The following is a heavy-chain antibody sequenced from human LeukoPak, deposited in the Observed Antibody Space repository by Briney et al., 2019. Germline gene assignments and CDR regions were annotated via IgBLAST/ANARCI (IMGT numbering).Heavy chain of an antibody. J-gene: IGHJ4*02. V-gene: IGHV4-31*02. CDR1: GGSISSGGYY. CDR3: TSDPRQIGAADI. Sequence: PSETLSLTCTVSGGSISSGGYYWSWIRQHPGKGLEWIGYSYYSGSTNYNPSLKSRVTISVDTSKNQFSLKLSSVTAADTAVYYCTSDPRQIGAADIWGQGTLATVSS. D-gene: IGHD6-13*01. CDR2: SYYSGST.